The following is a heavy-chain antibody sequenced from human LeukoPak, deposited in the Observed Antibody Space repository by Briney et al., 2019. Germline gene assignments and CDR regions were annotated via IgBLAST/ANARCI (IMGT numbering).Heavy chain of an antibody. CDR3: ARFSTPFTVTTSLDY. CDR2: ISVYNSNT. Sequence: ASVKVSCKASGFTFTNYAVSWVRQAPGQGLEWMGWISVYNSNTNYAQKLQGRVTMTTDTSTSTAYMELRSLRSDDTAVYYCARFSTPFTVTTSLDYWGQGTLVTVSS. V-gene: IGHV1-18*01. D-gene: IGHD4-17*01. J-gene: IGHJ4*02. CDR1: GFTFTNYA.